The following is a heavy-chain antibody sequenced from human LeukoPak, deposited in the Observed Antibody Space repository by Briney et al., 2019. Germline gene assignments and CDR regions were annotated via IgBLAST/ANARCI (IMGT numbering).Heavy chain of an antibody. CDR3: ASLQYSSSWYYFDY. CDR1: GGTFSSYA. V-gene: IGHV1-69*05. Sequence: GSSVKVSCKASGGTFSSYAISWVRQAPGQGLEWMGGIIPIFGTANYAQKFQGRVTTTTDESTSTAYMELSSLRSEDTAVYYCASLQYSSSWYYFDYWGQGTLVTVSS. J-gene: IGHJ4*02. D-gene: IGHD6-13*01. CDR2: IIPIFGTA.